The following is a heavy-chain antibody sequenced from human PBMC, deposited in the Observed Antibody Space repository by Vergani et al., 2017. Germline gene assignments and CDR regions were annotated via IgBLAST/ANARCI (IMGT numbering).Heavy chain of an antibody. V-gene: IGHV4-31*03. CDR2: IYYSGST. J-gene: IGHJ5*02. D-gene: IGHD6-6*01. CDR3: ARDRAGRSSSVWFDP. CDR1: GGSISSGGYY. Sequence: QVQLQESGPGLVKPSQTLSLTCTFSGGSISSGGYYWSWIRQHPGKGLEWIGYIYYSGSTYYNPSLKSRVTISVDTSKNQFSLKLSSVTAADTAVYYCARDRAGRSSSVWFDPWGQGTLVTVSS.